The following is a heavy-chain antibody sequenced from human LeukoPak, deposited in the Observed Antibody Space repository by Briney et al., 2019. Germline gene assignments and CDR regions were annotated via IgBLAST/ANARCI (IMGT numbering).Heavy chain of an antibody. J-gene: IGHJ4*02. CDR3: ARHLADAAADPFDY. V-gene: IGHV4-39*01. CDR1: GDSITGYY. Sequence: SETLSLACSVSGDSITGYYWGWIRQPPGKGLEWIGSIYYSGSTYYNPSLKSRVTISVDTSKNQFSLKLSSVTAADTAVYYCARHLADAAADPFDYWGQGTLVTVSS. D-gene: IGHD6-13*01. CDR2: IYYSGST.